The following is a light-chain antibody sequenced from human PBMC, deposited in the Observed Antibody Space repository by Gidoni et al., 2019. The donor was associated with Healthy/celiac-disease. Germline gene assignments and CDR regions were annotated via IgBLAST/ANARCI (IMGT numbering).Light chain of an antibody. J-gene: IGKJ4*01. Sequence: IVLTQSLVVLTLSPGESATLSCRARQSVSSNYLAWYQQKPGQAPRLLIYGASSRATGIPDRFSGSGSGTDFTLTISRLEPEDFAVYYCQQYGSSPVAFGGGTKVEIK. V-gene: IGKV3-20*01. CDR1: QSVSSNY. CDR3: QQYGSSPVA. CDR2: GAS.